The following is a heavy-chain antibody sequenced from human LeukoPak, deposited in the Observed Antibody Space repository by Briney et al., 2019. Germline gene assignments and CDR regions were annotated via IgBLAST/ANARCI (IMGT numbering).Heavy chain of an antibody. D-gene: IGHD6-13*01. V-gene: IGHV1-18*01. CDR3: ARDRAGIAAAGSFDY. J-gene: IGHJ4*02. CDR1: GYTFTSYG. Sequence: ASVKVSCKASGYTFTSYGISWVRQAPGQGLEWMGWISAYNGNTNYAQKLQGRVTMTTDTSTSTAYMELRSLRSDDTAVYYCARDRAGIAAAGSFDYWGQGILVTVSS. CDR2: ISAYNGNT.